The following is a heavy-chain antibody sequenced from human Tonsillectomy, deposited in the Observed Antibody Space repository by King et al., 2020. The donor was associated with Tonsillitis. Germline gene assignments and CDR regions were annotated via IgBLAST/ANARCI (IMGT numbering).Heavy chain of an antibody. CDR3: ARDGARYYDFWSGYYAPNNWFDP. CDR1: GFTFSSYG. Sequence: VQLVESGGGVVQPGRSLRLSCAASGFTFSSYGMHWVRQAPGKGLEWVAVIWYDGSNKYYADSVKGRFTISRDNSKNTLYLQMNSLRAEDTAVYYCARDGARYYDFWSGYYAPNNWFDPWGQGTLVTVSS. J-gene: IGHJ5*02. D-gene: IGHD3-3*01. CDR2: IWYDGSNK. V-gene: IGHV3-33*01.